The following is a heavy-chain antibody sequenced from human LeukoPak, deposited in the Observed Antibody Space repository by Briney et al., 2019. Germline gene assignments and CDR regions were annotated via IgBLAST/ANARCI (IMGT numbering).Heavy chain of an antibody. J-gene: IGHJ4*02. CDR3: ARARVIPASFDD. CDR1: GGSITFGSYY. Sequence: PSETLSLTCTVPGGSITFGSYYWTWIRQPAGKGLEWIGRIYTSGRTFYNPSLKSRVTISMDTSRNQFSLRLNSVTAADTAVYYCARARVIPASFDDWGQGALVTVSS. V-gene: IGHV4-61*02. D-gene: IGHD3-16*02. CDR2: IYTSGRT.